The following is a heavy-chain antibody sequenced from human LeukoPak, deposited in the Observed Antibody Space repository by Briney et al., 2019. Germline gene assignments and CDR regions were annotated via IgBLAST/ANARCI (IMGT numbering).Heavy chain of an antibody. CDR1: GFTFSNAW. J-gene: IGHJ4*02. V-gene: IGHV3-15*01. D-gene: IGHD3-10*01. CDR2: IKSKTDGGTT. Sequence: PGGSLRLSCAASGFTFSNAWMSWVRQAPGKGLEWVGRIKSKTDGGTTDYAAPVKGRFTISRDDSKNTLYLQMNSLKTEDTAVYYCTYTYNYYGSGSENWGQGTLVTVSS. CDR3: TYTYNYYGSGSEN.